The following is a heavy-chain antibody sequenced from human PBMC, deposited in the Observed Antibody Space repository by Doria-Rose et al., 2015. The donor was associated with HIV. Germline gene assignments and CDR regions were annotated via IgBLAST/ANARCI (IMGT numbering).Heavy chain of an antibody. J-gene: IGHJ4*02. CDR2: IFSDYER. D-gene: IGHD6-13*01. CDR3: ARIKSSRWYHKYYFDF. CDR1: GVSLSSPGMG. Sequence: QITLKESGPVLVKPTETLTLTCTVSGVSLSSPGMGVSWIRQPPGKALEWLAIIFSDYERSYHTSLKSRLTISRGTSKSQVVLTMTDMDPVDTATYYCARIKSSRWYHKYYFDFWGQGTLVIVS. V-gene: IGHV2-26*01.